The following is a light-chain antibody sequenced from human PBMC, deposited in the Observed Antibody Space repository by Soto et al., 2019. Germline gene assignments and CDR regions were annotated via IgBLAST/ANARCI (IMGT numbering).Light chain of an antibody. V-gene: IGKV3-11*01. CDR1: QSVRND. CDR3: QQRTNWPPT. CDR2: SAS. J-gene: IGKJ4*01. Sequence: EIVLTQSPATLSLSPGERDTLSCRASQSVRNDLVWYHQKPGQAPRVLIYSASNRATGIPARFSGSGSGTDFTLTISSLEPEDFAVYYCQQRTNWPPTFGGGTKVEMK.